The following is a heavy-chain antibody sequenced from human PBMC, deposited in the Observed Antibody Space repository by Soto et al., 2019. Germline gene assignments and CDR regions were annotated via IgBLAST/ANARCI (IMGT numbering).Heavy chain of an antibody. J-gene: IGHJ4*02. CDR3: ARDRVEAALGTFDQ. V-gene: IGHV1-18*01. CDR2: ISTYNGKT. Sequence: QVQLVQSGAEVKKPGASVTVSCKTSGYTFSTYPISWVRQAPRQGLEWVGWISTYNGKTNYGQKFQGRVTITTDTSASTAYMNLRNLRSDDTAVYYCARDRVEAALGTFDQWGQGALVTVSS. CDR1: GYTFSTYP. D-gene: IGHD6-13*01.